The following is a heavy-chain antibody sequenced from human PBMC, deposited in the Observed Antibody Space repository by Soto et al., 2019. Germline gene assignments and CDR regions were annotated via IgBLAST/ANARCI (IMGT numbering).Heavy chain of an antibody. Sequence: PSETLSLTCAVSGGSISSSNWWSWVRQPPGKGLEWIGEIYHSGSTNYNPSLKSRVTISVDKSKNQFSLKLSSVTAADTAVYYCAVAYYYDSSGYYPKGDYYFDYWGQGTLVTVSS. J-gene: IGHJ4*02. D-gene: IGHD3-22*01. CDR2: IYHSGST. CDR1: GGSISSSNW. V-gene: IGHV4-4*02. CDR3: AVAYYYDSSGYYPKGDYYFDY.